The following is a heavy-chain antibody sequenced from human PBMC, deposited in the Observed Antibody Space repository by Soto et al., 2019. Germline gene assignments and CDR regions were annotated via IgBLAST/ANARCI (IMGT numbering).Heavy chain of an antibody. V-gene: IGHV5-51*01. CDR3: ARGYYGSGSYSILNDY. CDR1: GYSFTSYW. CDR2: IYPGDSDT. J-gene: IGHJ4*02. D-gene: IGHD3-10*01. Sequence: ESLKISCKGSGYSFTSYWIGWVRQMPGKGLEWMGIIYPGDSDTRYSPSFQGQVTISADKSISTAYLQWSSLKASDTAMYYCARGYYGSGSYSILNDYWGQGTLVTVSS.